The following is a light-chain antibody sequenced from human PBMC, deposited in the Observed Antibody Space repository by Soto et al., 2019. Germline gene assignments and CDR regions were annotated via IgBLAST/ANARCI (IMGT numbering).Light chain of an antibody. CDR1: SSDVGSYNL. CDR3: CSYAGSSFYV. Sequence: QSVLTQPASVSGSPGQSITISCTGTSSDVGSYNLVSWYQQNPGKAPKLMIYEVTKRPSGVSNRFSGSQSGNTASFTISGLQAEDEDDYYWCSYAGSSFYVVGTGTKVTVL. V-gene: IGLV2-23*02. CDR2: EVT. J-gene: IGLJ1*01.